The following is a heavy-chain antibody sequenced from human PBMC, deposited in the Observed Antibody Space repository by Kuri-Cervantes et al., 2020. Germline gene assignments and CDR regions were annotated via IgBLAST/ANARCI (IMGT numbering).Heavy chain of an antibody. Sequence: SETLSLTCAVSGGSISSGGYSWSWIRQPPGKGLEWIGYIYHSGSTYYNPSLMSRVTITVDSSKNQFSLKLSSVTAADTAVYYCDSDVGGEDYFDYWGQGTLVTVSS. CDR2: IYHSGST. D-gene: IGHD3-16*01. CDR3: DSDVGGEDYFDY. CDR1: GGSISSGGYS. V-gene: IGHV4-30-2*01. J-gene: IGHJ4*02.